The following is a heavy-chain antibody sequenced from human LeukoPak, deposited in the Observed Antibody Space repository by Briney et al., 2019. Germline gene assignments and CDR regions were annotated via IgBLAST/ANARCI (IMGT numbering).Heavy chain of an antibody. D-gene: IGHD3-16*01. CDR3: TTDWGATDHRPISFDY. CDR2: IRSKAYGGTT. V-gene: IGHV3-49*04. J-gene: IGHJ4*02. Sequence: PGGSLRLSCTASGFTFGDYAMSWVRQAPGKGLEWVGFIRSKAYGGTTEYAASVKGRFTISRDDSKNTLYLQMTSLKTEDTAVYYCTTDWGATDHRPISFDYWGQGTLVTVSS. CDR1: GFTFGDYA.